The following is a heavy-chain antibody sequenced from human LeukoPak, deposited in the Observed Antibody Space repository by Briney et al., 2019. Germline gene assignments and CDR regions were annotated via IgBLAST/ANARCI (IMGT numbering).Heavy chain of an antibody. J-gene: IGHJ6*03. V-gene: IGHV3-53*01. CDR1: GFTVSSNY. Sequence: GGSLRLSCAASGFTVSSNYMTWVRQAPGKGLEWVSVIYKNAITYYADTVKGRFTISRDNSKNMLYLQMNSLRADDTAVYYCARSLRVRGVPDYMDVWGKGTTVTISS. CDR2: IYKNAIT. D-gene: IGHD3-10*01. CDR3: ARSLRVRGVPDYMDV.